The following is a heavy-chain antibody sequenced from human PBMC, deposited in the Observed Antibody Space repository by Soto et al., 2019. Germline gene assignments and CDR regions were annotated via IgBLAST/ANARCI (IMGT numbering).Heavy chain of an antibody. CDR2: MYYKGST. Sequence: SETLSLTRSVSGGSFSSGSYSWIWIRQHPGKGLEWIANMYYKGSTFYNPSLKSRVTISIDTSKNQFSLRLSSVTAADTAVYYCARDPGEYGLDVWGQGTTVTVSS. CDR1: GGSFSSGSYS. V-gene: IGHV4-31*03. J-gene: IGHJ6*02. CDR3: ARDPGEYGLDV.